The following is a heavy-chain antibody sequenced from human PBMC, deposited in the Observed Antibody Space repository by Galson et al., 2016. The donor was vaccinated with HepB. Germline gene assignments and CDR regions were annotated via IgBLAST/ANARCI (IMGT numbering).Heavy chain of an antibody. Sequence: DIIFPTCTVSGDSIRKSNWTCLRQPPEKLLELTGYSYYTGNTNYNHSLKSRVTISGDTSKNPFSLKLTSVTAADTAVYYCARDGRGPGSYPGFDPWGQGVLVTVSS. CDR3: ARDGRGPGSYPGFDP. D-gene: IGHD3-10*01. CDR2: SYYTGNT. J-gene: IGHJ5*02. V-gene: IGHV4-59*01. CDR1: GDSIRKSN.